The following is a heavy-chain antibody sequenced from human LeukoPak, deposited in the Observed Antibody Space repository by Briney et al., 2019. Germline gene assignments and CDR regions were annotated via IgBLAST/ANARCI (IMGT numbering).Heavy chain of an antibody. CDR3: ARDAGWEILHAFDI. CDR1: WDSVSSNSAS. J-gene: IGHJ3*02. V-gene: IGHV6-1*01. Sequence: SQTLSLTCAISWDSVSSNSASWNWIRQSPSRGLEWLGRTYYRSKWYSEYAGSVRGRITFNADTSKNQFSLQMYSVTPDDTAVYYCARDAGWEILHAFDIWGQGTMVTVSS. D-gene: IGHD1-26*01. CDR2: TYYRSKWYS.